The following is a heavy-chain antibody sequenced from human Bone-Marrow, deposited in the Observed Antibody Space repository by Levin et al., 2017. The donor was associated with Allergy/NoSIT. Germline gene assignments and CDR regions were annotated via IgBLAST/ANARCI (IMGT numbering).Heavy chain of an antibody. CDR3: VRVVVVVADTPNWFDP. J-gene: IGHJ5*02. D-gene: IGHD2-15*01. CDR2: MSSSGKTI. V-gene: IGHV3-11*01. Sequence: PGGSLRLSCAASGFTFSDYYMSWIRQAPGRSLEWLSCMSSSGKTIHYADSVKGRFTISRDNAKNSLYLQMDSLRADDTAVYYCVRVVVVVADTPNWFDPWGQGTLVTVSS. CDR1: GFTFSDYY.